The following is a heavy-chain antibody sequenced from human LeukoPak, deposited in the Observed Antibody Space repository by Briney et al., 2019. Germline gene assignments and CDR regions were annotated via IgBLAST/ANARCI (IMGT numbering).Heavy chain of an antibody. CDR3: ARDWVYKIDY. CDR1: GFTFSSYV. V-gene: IGHV3-74*01. D-gene: IGHD5-24*01. Sequence: PGGSLRLSCETAGFTFSSYVMHWVRRTPGKGLVWVSRISHDGIISYADSVKGRFTISRDNAKNTLTLQMNSLRAEDTAVYFCARDWVYKIDYWGRGTLVTVSS. J-gene: IGHJ4*02. CDR2: ISHDGII.